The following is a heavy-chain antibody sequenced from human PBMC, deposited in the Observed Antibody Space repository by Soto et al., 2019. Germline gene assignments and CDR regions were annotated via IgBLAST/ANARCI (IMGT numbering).Heavy chain of an antibody. J-gene: IGHJ4*02. CDR2: IYYSGST. CDR1: GGSISSYY. V-gene: IGHV4-59*08. CDR3: ARREVLATLSYYFDC. Sequence: SETLSLTCTVSGGSISSYYWSWIRQPPGKGLEWIGYIYYSGSTNYNPSLKSRVTISIDTSKNQFSLKLSSVTAADTAVYFCARREVLATLSYYFDCWGPGALVTVSS. D-gene: IGHD1-26*01.